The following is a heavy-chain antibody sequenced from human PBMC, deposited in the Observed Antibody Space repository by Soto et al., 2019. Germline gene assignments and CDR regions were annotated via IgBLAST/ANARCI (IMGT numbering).Heavy chain of an antibody. CDR1: GFTFSSYS. V-gene: IGHV3-21*01. D-gene: IGHD4-17*01. J-gene: IGHJ3*02. CDR2: ITTYSTSI. CDR3: ARGYGDYIPDAFNI. Sequence: EVQLVESGGGLVKPGGSLRLSCAASGFTFSSYSMNWVRQAPGEGLEWVSSITTYSTSIYYADSVKGRFIISRDNAKNSLFLQMNSLRAEDTAVYYCARGYGDYIPDAFNIWGQGTMVTVSS.